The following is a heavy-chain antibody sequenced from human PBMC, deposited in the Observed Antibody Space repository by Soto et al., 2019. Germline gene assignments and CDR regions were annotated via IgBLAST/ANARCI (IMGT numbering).Heavy chain of an antibody. CDR1: GGFVNSDTHS. Sequence: PSETLSLTCTVSGGFVNSDTHSWSWIRQTPGKRLEWIGFIYSGGSTKNPSLRSRVTMSVDTSKNQFSLKLRSVIVADTAVYHCGRFVRSCSATTCSTRADVWGQGITVTVSS. CDR3: GRFVRSCSATTCSTRADV. D-gene: IGHD2-2*01. J-gene: IGHJ6*02. V-gene: IGHV4-61*01. CDR2: IYSGGST.